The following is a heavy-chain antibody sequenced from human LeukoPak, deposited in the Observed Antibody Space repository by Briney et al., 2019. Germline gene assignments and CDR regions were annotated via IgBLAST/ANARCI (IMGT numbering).Heavy chain of an antibody. D-gene: IGHD3-3*01. V-gene: IGHV3-23*01. J-gene: IGHJ6*03. CDR3: AKPAVTDYDFWSGYYPYWYYYMDV. CDR2: ISGSGGST. CDR1: GFAFNTYA. Sequence: GSLRLSCAASGFAFNTYAMSWVRQAPGKGLEWVSAISGSGGSTYYADSVKGRFTISRDNSKNTLYLQMNSLRAEDTAVYYCAKPAVTDYDFWSGYYPYWYYYMDVWGKGTTVTVSS.